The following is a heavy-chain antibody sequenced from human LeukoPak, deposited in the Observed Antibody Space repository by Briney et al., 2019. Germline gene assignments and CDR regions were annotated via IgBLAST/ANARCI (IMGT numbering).Heavy chain of an antibody. D-gene: IGHD3-22*01. J-gene: IGHJ4*02. CDR2: IKQDGSEK. CDR3: ARVSTPYYYDSSGYYTELFDY. CDR1: GLTFSSYW. V-gene: IGHV3-7*01. Sequence: PGGSLRLSCAASGLTFSSYWMSWVRQAPGKGLEGVANIKQDGSEKYYVDSVKGGFTISRDNAKTSLYLQINSLRAEDTAVYYCARVSTPYYYDSSGYYTELFDYWVQGTLVTVSS.